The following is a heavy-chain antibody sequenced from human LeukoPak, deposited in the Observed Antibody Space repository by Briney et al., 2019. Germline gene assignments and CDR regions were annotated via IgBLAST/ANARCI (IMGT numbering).Heavy chain of an antibody. Sequence: SESLSLTCSVSGGSISSYYWSWIRQPPGKGLEWIAYISDIGSINYNPSLKSRVTISLDTSKNQFSLKLSSVTAADTAVYYCAGHHPRNTVDFWGQGTLVTVSS. D-gene: IGHD2/OR15-2a*01. J-gene: IGHJ4*02. V-gene: IGHV4-59*08. CDR3: AGHHPRNTVDF. CDR2: ISDIGSI. CDR1: GGSISSYY.